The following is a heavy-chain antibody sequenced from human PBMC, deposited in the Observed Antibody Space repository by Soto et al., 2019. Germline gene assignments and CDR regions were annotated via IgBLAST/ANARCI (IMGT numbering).Heavy chain of an antibody. CDR2: IYHGGRT. J-gene: IGHJ4*02. Sequence: SETLSLTCAVSGYPMSSGYYWGWLRQPPGKGLEGIGGIYHGGRTYYNPSLNSRVTLSVDMTNNQVFLILSSVTAADKTVYYYARQAYCRSTSCYKGGDYWGQGTLVTVSS. CDR3: ARQAYCRSTSCYKGGDY. CDR1: GYPMSSGYY. D-gene: IGHD2-2*02. V-gene: IGHV4-38-2*01.